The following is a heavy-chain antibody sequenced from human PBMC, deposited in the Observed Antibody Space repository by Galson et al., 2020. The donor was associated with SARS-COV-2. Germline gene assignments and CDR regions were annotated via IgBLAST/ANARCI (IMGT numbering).Heavy chain of an antibody. J-gene: IGHJ6*02. CDR3: ARRRAVPGTNYHYGMDV. V-gene: IGHV3-21*01. CDR1: GFTFNLYS. Sequence: GESLKISCAASGFTFNLYSMNWVRQAPGKGLEWVSSFISSSNYIYYADSVKGRFTISRDNAKNSLYLQMNSLRADDTAVYYYARRRAVPGTNYHYGMDVWGQGTTVTVSS. CDR2: FISSSNYI. D-gene: IGHD6-19*01.